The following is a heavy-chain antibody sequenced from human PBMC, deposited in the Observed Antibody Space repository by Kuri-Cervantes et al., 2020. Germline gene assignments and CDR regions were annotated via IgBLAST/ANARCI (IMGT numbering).Heavy chain of an antibody. V-gene: IGHV4-38-2*01. CDR3: ARDLGDYVWGSYRYLGY. D-gene: IGHD3-16*02. Sequence: SETLSLTCAVSGYSISSGYYWGWIRQPPGKGLEWIGSIYHSGSTYYNPSLKSRVTISVDTSKNQFSLKLSSVTAADTAVYYCARDLGDYVWGSYRYLGYWGQGTLVTVSS. CDR2: IYHSGST. J-gene: IGHJ4*02. CDR1: GYSISSGYY.